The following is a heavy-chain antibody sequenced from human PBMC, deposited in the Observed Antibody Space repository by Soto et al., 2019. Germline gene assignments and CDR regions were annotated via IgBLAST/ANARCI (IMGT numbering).Heavy chain of an antibody. Sequence: PSETLSLTCTVSGGSISSYYWSWIRQPGGKGLEWIGRIYTSGSTNYNPSLKSRVTMSVDTSKNQFSLKLSSVTAADTAVYYCAREYGGSYYGPYYFDYWGQGTLVTVSS. J-gene: IGHJ4*02. V-gene: IGHV4-4*07. CDR2: IYTSGST. D-gene: IGHD1-26*01. CDR1: GGSISSYY. CDR3: AREYGGSYYGPYYFDY.